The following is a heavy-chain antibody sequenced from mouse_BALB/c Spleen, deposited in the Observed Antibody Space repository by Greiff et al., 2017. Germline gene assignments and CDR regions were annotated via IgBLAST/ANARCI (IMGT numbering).Heavy chain of an antibody. J-gene: IGHJ1*01. CDR2: ISSGSSTI. CDR1: GFTFSSFG. Sequence: EVKVEESGGGLVQPGGSRKLSCAASGFTFSSFGMHWVRQAPEKGLEWVAYISSGSSTIYYADTVKGRFTISRDNPKNTLFLQMTSLRSEDTAMYYCAKGSSYGYFDVWGAGTTVTVSS. V-gene: IGHV5-17*02. CDR3: AKGSSYGYFDV. D-gene: IGHD1-1*01.